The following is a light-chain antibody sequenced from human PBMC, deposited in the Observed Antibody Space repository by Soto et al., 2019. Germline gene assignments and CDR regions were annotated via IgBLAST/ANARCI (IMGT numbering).Light chain of an antibody. V-gene: IGKV1-39*01. CDR3: QQTYSTPWT. CDR1: QSIGTD. J-gene: IGKJ1*01. Sequence: DIQMTQSPSSLSASLGDRVSITCRASQSIGTDLNWYQQKPGKAPKLLISGASTLQGGVPSRFSGSVSGKEFTLSISSIQPGDLATYFCQQTYSTPWTVAQGTKVDI. CDR2: GAS.